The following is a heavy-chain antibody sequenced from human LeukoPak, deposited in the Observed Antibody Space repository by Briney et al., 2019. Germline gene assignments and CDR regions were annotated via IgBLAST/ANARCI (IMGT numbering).Heavy chain of an antibody. J-gene: IGHJ4*02. CDR1: GGSFSGYY. D-gene: IGHD3-22*01. CDR2: INHSGSP. V-gene: IGHV4-34*01. CDR3: ARSPPNYDSSGYYDHFDY. Sequence: SETLSLTRAVYGGSFSGYYWSWIRQPPGKGLEWIGEINHSGSPNYNPSLMSRVTISVDTSKNQFSLKLSSVTAADTAVYYCARSPPNYDSSGYYDHFDYWGQGTLVTVSS.